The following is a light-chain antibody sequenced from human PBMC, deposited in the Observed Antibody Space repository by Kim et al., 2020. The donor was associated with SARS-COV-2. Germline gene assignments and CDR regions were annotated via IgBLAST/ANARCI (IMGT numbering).Light chain of an antibody. CDR1: QSISSY. J-gene: IGKJ4*01. CDR3: QQRSNWPPLT. V-gene: IGKV3-11*01. CDR2: DAS. Sequence: SPGERATLSCRASQSISSYLAWYQQKPGQAPRLLIYDASNRATCIPARFSGSGSGTDFTLTISSLEPEDFAVYYCQQRSNWPPLTFGGGTKVDIK.